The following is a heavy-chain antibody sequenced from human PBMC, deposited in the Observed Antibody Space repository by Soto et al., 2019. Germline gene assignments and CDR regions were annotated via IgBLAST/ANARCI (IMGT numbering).Heavy chain of an antibody. J-gene: IGHJ3*01. D-gene: IGHD1-26*01. CDR1: GFSFSEFY. V-gene: IGHV3-11*05. CDR3: GRDRSGSYSRSDAFDV. Sequence: QVQLVESGGGLVKPGGSLRLSCEASGFSFSEFYMSWIRQAPGEGPDWLSYINPTSGYQHYARSVKGRFTISRDNAKNPLLMERNSLRVEDTAVYYCGRDRSGSYSRSDAFDVWGHGTTVTVSS. CDR2: INPTSGYQ.